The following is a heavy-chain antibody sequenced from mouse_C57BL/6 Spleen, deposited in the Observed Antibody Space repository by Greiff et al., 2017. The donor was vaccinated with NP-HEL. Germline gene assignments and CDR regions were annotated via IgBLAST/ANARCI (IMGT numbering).Heavy chain of an antibody. V-gene: IGHV1-53*01. CDR2: INPSNGGT. Sequence: QVQLQQPGTELVKPGASVKLSCKASGYTFTSYWMHWVKQRPGQGLEWIGNINPSNGGTNYNEKFKSKATLTVDKSSSTAYMQLSSLTSEDSAVYYCATLLLRYPNYYAMDYWGQGTSVTVSS. CDR1: GYTFTSYW. D-gene: IGHD1-1*01. CDR3: ATLLLRYPNYYAMDY. J-gene: IGHJ4*01.